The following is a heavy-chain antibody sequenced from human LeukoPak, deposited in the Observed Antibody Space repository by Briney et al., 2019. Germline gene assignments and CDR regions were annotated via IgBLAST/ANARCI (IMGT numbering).Heavy chain of an antibody. D-gene: IGHD2-15*01. Sequence: SETLSLTCTVSGGSISRYYWRWIRQPAGRGLEWIGHMDTSGHTNYNSSLMSRVTMSVDTSKNQFSLRLTSVTAADTAVYYCARHWSHSVAQFGRSYWFDPWGQGTLVTVSS. V-gene: IGHV4-4*07. CDR1: GGSISRYY. J-gene: IGHJ5*02. CDR2: MDTSGHT. CDR3: ARHWSHSVAQFGRSYWFDP.